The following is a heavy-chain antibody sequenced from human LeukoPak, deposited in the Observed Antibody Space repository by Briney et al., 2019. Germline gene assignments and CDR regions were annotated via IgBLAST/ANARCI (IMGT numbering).Heavy chain of an antibody. CDR2: ISAYNGNT. CDR3: ARDLELELGFYGMDV. J-gene: IGHJ6*02. CDR1: GYTFTSYG. V-gene: IGHV1-18*01. Sequence: ASVKVSCKASGYTFTSYGISWVRQAPGQGLEWMGWISAYNGNTNYAQKLQGRVTMTTDTSTSTAYMELRSLRSDDTAVYYCARDLELELGFYGMDVWGQGTTVTVSS. D-gene: IGHD1-7*01.